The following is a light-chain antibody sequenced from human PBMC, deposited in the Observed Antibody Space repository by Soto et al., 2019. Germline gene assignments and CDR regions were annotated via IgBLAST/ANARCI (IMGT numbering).Light chain of an antibody. Sequence: DIVLTQSPGTLSLSPGERATLSCRASQSVSSSYLAWYQQKPGQAPRLLIYGASNRATGIPDRFSGSGSGTDFTLTISRLEPEDFAVYYCQQYGSSITFGQGTRLEIK. CDR2: GAS. J-gene: IGKJ5*01. CDR3: QQYGSSIT. CDR1: QSVSSSY. V-gene: IGKV3-20*01.